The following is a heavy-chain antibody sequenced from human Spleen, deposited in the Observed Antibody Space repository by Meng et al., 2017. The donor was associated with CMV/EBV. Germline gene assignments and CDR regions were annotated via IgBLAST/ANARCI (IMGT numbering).Heavy chain of an antibody. CDR1: GVTFGSYA. CDR3: AKGSGGPDY. CDR2: MCFSGGST. V-gene: IGHV3-23*01. D-gene: IGHD3-10*01. J-gene: IGHJ4*02. Sequence: LADAACGVTFGSYARSGVTEARGRGLEGIWAMCFSGGSTGYADSVRGRDTIARDNSKNTLYLQMNSLSGEDSAVSYWAKGSGGPDYWGQGTLVTVSS.